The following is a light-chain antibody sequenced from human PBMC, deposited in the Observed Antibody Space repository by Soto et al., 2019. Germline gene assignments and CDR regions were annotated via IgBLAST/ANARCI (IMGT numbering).Light chain of an antibody. V-gene: IGLV1-47*01. CDR1: TSNIGSNY. CDR3: ATWDDSLNGFYV. CDR2: RNN. J-gene: IGLJ1*01. Sequence: QSALTQPASVSGTPGQGVTISCSGSTSNIGSNYVYWYQQLPGTAPKLLIYRNNQRPSGVPDRFSGSKSGTSASLAISGLRSDDEADYFCATWDDSLNGFYVFGTGTKVTV.